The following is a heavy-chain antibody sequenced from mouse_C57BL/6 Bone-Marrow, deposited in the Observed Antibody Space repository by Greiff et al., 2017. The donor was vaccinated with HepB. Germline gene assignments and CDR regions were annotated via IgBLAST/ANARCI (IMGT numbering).Heavy chain of an antibody. J-gene: IGHJ2*01. V-gene: IGHV5-9*01. CDR1: GFTFSSYT. CDR2: ISGGGGNT. CDR3: ARYPYMDY. D-gene: IGHD5-1*01. Sequence: EVKLVESGGGLVKPGGSLKLSCAASGFTFSSYTMSWVRQTPEKRLGWVATISGGGGNTYYPDSVKGRFTISRDNAKNTLYLQMSSLRSEDTALYYCARYPYMDYWGQGTTLTVSS.